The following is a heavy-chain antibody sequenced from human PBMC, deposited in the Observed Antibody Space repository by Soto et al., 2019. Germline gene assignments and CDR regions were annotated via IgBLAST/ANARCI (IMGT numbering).Heavy chain of an antibody. D-gene: IGHD3-10*01. CDR3: TRVEINMVRGVYYYYGMDV. J-gene: IGHJ6*02. V-gene: IGHV3-49*04. Sequence: PGGSLRLSCTASGFTFGDYAMSWVRQAPGKGLEWVGFIRSKAYGGTTEYAASVKGRFTISRDDSKSIAYLQMNSLKTEDTAVYYCTRVEINMVRGVYYYYGMDVWGQGTTVTVSS. CDR1: GFTFGDYA. CDR2: IRSKAYGGTT.